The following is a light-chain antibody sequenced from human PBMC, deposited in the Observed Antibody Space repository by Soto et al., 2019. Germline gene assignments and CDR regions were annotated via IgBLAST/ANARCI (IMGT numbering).Light chain of an antibody. CDR2: EGS. CDR1: SSDVGSYNL. J-gene: IGLJ2*01. V-gene: IGLV2-23*01. CDR3: CSYAASVV. Sequence: QSALTQPASVSGSPEQSITISCTGTSSDVGSYNLVSWYQQHPGEAPKLMIYEGSKRPSGVSNRFSGSKSGNTASLTISGLQAEDEADYYCCSYAASVVFGGGTKLTVL.